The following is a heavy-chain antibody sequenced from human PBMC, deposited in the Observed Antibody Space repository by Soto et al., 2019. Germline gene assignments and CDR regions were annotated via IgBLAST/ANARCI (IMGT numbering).Heavy chain of an antibody. D-gene: IGHD2-2*03. Sequence: ASVKVSCKASGYTFTIYDFNWVLQAPGQGLEWMGWVNPNSGNTDYAQKFQGRVTMTRNTSIRTAYMELSSLRSEDTAVYYCARASYLDPAFDIWGQGTMVTVSS. J-gene: IGHJ3*02. CDR2: VNPNSGNT. CDR3: ARASYLDPAFDI. V-gene: IGHV1-8*01. CDR1: GYTFTIYD.